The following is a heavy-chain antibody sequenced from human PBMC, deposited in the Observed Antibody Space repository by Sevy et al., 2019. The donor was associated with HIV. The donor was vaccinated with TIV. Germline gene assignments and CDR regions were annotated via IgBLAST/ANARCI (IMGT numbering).Heavy chain of an antibody. V-gene: IGHV3-73*01. J-gene: IGHJ4*02. Sequence: GGSLGLSCAASGFTFSGSAMHWVRQASGKGLEWVGRIRSKANSYATAYAASVKGRFTISRDDSKNTAYLQMNSLKTEDTAVYYCTRAGRDTAMVMVDYWGQGTLVTVSS. CDR1: GFTFSGSA. CDR3: TRAGRDTAMVMVDY. CDR2: IRSKANSYAT. D-gene: IGHD5-18*01.